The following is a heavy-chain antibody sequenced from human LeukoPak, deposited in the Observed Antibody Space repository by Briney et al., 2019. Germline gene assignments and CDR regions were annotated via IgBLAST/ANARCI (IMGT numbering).Heavy chain of an antibody. CDR1: GYTFTGYY. J-gene: IGHJ4*02. Sequence: ASVKVSCEASGYTFTGYYMHWVRQAPGQGLEWMGWINPNSGGTNYAQKFQGRVTMTRDTSISTAYMELSRLRSDDTAVYYCARDLEAAAKFPIDYWGQGTLVTVAS. D-gene: IGHD6-13*01. CDR2: INPNSGGT. CDR3: ARDLEAAAKFPIDY. V-gene: IGHV1-2*02.